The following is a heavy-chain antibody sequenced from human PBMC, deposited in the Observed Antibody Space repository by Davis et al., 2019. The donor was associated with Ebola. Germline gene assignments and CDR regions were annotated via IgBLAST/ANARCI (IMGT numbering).Heavy chain of an antibody. CDR3: ARGGGYCSGGSCYPANWFDP. Sequence: ASVKVSCKASGYTFTGYYMHWVRQAPGQGLEWMGWINPNSGGTNYAQKFQGRVTMTRDTSISTAYMELRRLRSDDRAGYYCARGGGYCSGGSCYPANWFDPWGQGTLVTVSS. CDR2: INPNSGGT. J-gene: IGHJ5*02. D-gene: IGHD2-15*01. CDR1: GYTFTGYY. V-gene: IGHV1-2*02.